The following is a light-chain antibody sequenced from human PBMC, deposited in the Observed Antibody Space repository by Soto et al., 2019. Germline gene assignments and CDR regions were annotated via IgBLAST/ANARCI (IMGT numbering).Light chain of an antibody. Sequence: EIVWTQSPGTLSLSPGERATLSCRASQSVSSSYLAWYQQKPGQAPRLLIYGASSRATGIPDRFSGSGAGTDFTVTISRLEPEDFAVYSCQQYGSSPITFGQGTRLEIK. V-gene: IGKV3-20*01. CDR1: QSVSSSY. J-gene: IGKJ5*01. CDR2: GAS. CDR3: QQYGSSPIT.